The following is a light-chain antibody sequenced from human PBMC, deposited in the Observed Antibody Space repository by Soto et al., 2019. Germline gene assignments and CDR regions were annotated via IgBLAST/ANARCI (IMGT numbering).Light chain of an antibody. CDR1: QSISSY. CDR3: QQSYSTPVI. Sequence: GDRVTITCRASQSISSYLNWYQQKPGKALKLLIYAASSLQSGVPSRFSGSGSGTDFTLTISSLQPEDFATYYCQQSYSTPVIFGQGTRLDI. V-gene: IGKV1-39*01. J-gene: IGKJ5*01. CDR2: AAS.